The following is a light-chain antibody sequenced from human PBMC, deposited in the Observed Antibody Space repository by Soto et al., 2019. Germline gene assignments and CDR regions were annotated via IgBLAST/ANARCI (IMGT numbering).Light chain of an antibody. Sequence: QSALTQPASVSGSPGQSITISCTGTGSDVGGYNYVSWYQHHTGKAPKLMIYDVSNRPSGVSDRFSGSKSGNTASLTIFGLQSEDEADYYCSSYGTTSRVFGGGTKLTVL. V-gene: IGLV2-14*03. CDR3: SSYGTTSRV. CDR2: DVS. J-gene: IGLJ3*02. CDR1: GSDVGGYNY.